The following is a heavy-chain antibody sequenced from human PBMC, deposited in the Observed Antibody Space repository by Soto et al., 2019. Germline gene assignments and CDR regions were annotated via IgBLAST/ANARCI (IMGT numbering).Heavy chain of an antibody. D-gene: IGHD3-3*01. CDR2: IYQSGST. CDR1: GVSISSDGYS. CDR3: ARAYFDFWTSYHYGMDV. Sequence: QLQLQESGSGLVKPSQTLSLTCAVSGVSISSDGYSWSWIRQPPGKGLEWIGFIYQSGSTYYNPSLKSRGTMFVDRSKNQFSLKLTSVTAADTAVYYWARAYFDFWTSYHYGMDVWGQGTTVTVSS. J-gene: IGHJ6*02. V-gene: IGHV4-30-2*01.